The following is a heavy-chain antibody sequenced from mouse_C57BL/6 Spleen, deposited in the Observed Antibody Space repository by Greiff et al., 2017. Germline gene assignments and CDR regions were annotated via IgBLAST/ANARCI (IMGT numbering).Heavy chain of an antibody. V-gene: IGHV14-4*01. Sequence: EVQRVESGAELVRPGASVKLSCTASGFNIKDDYMHWVKQRPEQGLEWIGWIDPENGDTEYASKFQGKATITADTSSNTAYLQLSSLTSEDTAVYYCTGGSILAYWGQGTLVTVSA. J-gene: IGHJ3*01. CDR1: GFNIKDDY. D-gene: IGHD1-1*01. CDR3: TGGSILAY. CDR2: IDPENGDT.